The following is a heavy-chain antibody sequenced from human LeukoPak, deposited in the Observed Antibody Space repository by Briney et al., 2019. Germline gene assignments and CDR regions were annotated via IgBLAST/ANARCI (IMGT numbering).Heavy chain of an antibody. CDR1: GYSISSGYY. V-gene: IGHV4-38-2*02. D-gene: IGHD2-2*01. CDR2: IYHSGST. CDR3: ARDIEVVPAAQDY. J-gene: IGHJ4*02. Sequence: SETLSLTCAVSGYSISSGYYWGWIRQPPGKGLEWIGSIYHSGSTYYNPSLKSRVTISVDTSKNQFSLKLSSVTAADTAVYYCARDIEVVPAAQDYWGQGTLVTVSS.